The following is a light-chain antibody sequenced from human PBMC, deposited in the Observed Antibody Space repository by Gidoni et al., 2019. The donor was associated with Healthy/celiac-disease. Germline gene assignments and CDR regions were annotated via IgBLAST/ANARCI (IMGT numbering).Light chain of an antibody. CDR3: QQYGSSPGT. CDR2: GAS. Sequence: ELLLTQSPVTLSLSPGERATLSCRASQSVSSSYLAWYQQKPGQAPRLLIYGASSRATGIPDRFSGSGSGTDFTLTISRLEPEDFAVYYCQQYGSSPGTFGGGTKVEIK. CDR1: QSVSSSY. V-gene: IGKV3-20*01. J-gene: IGKJ4*01.